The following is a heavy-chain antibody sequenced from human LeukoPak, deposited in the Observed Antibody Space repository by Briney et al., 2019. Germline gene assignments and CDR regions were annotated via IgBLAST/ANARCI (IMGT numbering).Heavy chain of an antibody. V-gene: IGHV3-66*01. J-gene: IGHJ4*02. D-gene: IGHD3-3*01. CDR1: GFTVNSNY. CDR3: ARDRSGYFDY. CDR2: LYSGGST. Sequence: GGSLRLSCAASGFTVNSNYMSWVRQAPGKGLEWVSVLYSGGSTDNADSVKGRFTISRDNSKSTLYLQMNSLRAEDTAVYYCARDRSGYFDYWGQGTLVSVSS.